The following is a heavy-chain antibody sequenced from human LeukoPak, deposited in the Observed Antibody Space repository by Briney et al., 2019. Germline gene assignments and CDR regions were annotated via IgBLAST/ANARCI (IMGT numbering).Heavy chain of an antibody. CDR1: GGSISSGDYY. D-gene: IGHD6-13*01. CDR2: IYYSGST. Sequence: SETLSLTCTVSGGSISSGDYYWSWIRQPPGKGLEWIGYIYYSGSTYYNPSLKSRVTISVDTSKNQFSLKLSSVTAADTAVYYCARVGQQLATLDYWGQGTLVTVSS. V-gene: IGHV4-30-4*01. J-gene: IGHJ4*02. CDR3: ARVGQQLATLDY.